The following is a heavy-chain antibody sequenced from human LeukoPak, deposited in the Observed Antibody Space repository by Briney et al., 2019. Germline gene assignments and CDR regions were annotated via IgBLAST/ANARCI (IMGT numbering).Heavy chain of an antibody. Sequence: SGGSLRLSCAASGFTFSSYSMNWVRQAPGKGLEWVSSISSSSSYIYYADSVKGRFTISRDNAKNSLYLQMNSLRAEDTAVYYCARDFFYYDSSGYYYEPYYFDYWGQGTLVTVSS. CDR1: GFTFSSYS. CDR3: ARDFFYYDSSGYYYEPYYFDY. CDR2: ISSSSSYI. J-gene: IGHJ4*02. D-gene: IGHD3-22*01. V-gene: IGHV3-21*04.